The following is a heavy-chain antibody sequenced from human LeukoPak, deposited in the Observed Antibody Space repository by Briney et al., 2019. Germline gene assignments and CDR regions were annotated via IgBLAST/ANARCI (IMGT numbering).Heavy chain of an antibody. CDR1: GFTFSSYE. CDR2: ISSSGSTI. Sequence: GGSLRLSCAASGFTFSSYEMSWVRQAPGKGLEWLSYISSSGSTIYYADSVKGRFTISRDNAKNTLYLQMNSLRAEDTAVYYCATELGIGYYFDYWGQGTLVTVSS. V-gene: IGHV3-48*03. CDR3: ATELGIGYYFDY. D-gene: IGHD7-27*01. J-gene: IGHJ4*02.